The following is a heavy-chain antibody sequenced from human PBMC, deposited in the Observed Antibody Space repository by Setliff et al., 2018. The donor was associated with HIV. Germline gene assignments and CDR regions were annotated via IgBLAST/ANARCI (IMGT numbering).Heavy chain of an antibody. CDR3: ASRVYYYDSSGYLREEGFDP. Sequence: PSETLSLTCTISGGSISLHYWSWIRQPPGKGLEWIGTIYYDGSTIYDPSLRSRVTMSVDTSKNQVSLKLSSVTAADAAVYYCASRVYYYDSSGYLREEGFDPWGQGTLVTVSS. J-gene: IGHJ5*02. D-gene: IGHD3-22*01. CDR1: GGSISLHY. V-gene: IGHV4-59*08. CDR2: IYYDGST.